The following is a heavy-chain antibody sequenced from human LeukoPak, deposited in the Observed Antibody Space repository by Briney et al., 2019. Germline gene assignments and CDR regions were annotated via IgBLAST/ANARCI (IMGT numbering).Heavy chain of an antibody. J-gene: IGHJ3*02. D-gene: IGHD2-2*01. Sequence: SVKVSCKASGGTFSSYAISWVRQAPGQGLEWMGRIIPILGIVNYAQKFQGRVTITADKSTSTAYMELSSLRSEDTAVYYCATEGPVVVPAAIILDAFDIWGQGTMVTVSS. V-gene: IGHV1-69*04. CDR2: IIPILGIV. CDR3: ATEGPVVVPAAIILDAFDI. CDR1: GGTFSSYA.